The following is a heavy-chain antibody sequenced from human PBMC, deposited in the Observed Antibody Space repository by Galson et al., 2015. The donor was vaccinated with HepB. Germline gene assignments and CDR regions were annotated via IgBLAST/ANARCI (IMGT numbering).Heavy chain of an antibody. D-gene: IGHD4-17*01. J-gene: IGHJ5*02. Sequence: SLRLSCAASGFTFSSYGMHWVRQASGKGLEWVGRIRSKANSYATAYAASVKGRFTISRDDSKNTAYLQMNSLKTEDTAVYYCTRQSYGDYLLTPPFDPWGQGTLVTVSS. CDR2: IRSKANSYAT. CDR3: TRQSYGDYLLTPPFDP. CDR1: GFTFSSYG. V-gene: IGHV3-73*01.